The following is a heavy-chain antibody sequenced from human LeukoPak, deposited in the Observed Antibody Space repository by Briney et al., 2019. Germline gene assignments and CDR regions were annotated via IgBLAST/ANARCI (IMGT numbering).Heavy chain of an antibody. J-gene: IGHJ4*02. D-gene: IGHD3-22*01. CDR3: ARQGVQPSYYDSSGTGLYFDY. Sequence: SVKVSCKASGGTFSSYAISWVRQAPGQGLEWMGRIIPIFGTANYAQKLQGRVTITMDESTSTAYMELSSLRSEDTAVYYCARQGVQPSYYDSSGTGLYFDYWGQGTLVTVSS. CDR2: IIPIFGTA. CDR1: GGTFSSYA. V-gene: IGHV1-69*05.